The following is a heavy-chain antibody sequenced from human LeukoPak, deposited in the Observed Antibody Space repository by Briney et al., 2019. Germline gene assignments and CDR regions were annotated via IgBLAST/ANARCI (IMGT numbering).Heavy chain of an antibody. J-gene: IGHJ3*02. Sequence: SETLSLTCAVYGGSFSGYYWSWIRQPPGKGLEWIGEINHSGSTNYNPSLKSRVTISVDTSKNQFSLKLSSVTAADTAVYYCARDYYDSSGDAFDIWGQGTMVAVSS. V-gene: IGHV4-34*01. CDR3: ARDYYDSSGDAFDI. CDR1: GGSFSGYY. D-gene: IGHD3-22*01. CDR2: INHSGST.